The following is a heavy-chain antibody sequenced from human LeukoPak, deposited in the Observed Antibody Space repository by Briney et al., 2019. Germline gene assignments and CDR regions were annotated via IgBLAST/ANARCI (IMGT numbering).Heavy chain of an antibody. CDR2: IIPIFGTA. Sequence: SVRVSCKASGGTFGSYAISWVRQAPGQGLEWMGGIIPIFGTANYAQKFQGRVTITADESTSTAYMELSSLRSEDTAVYYCAREGRYSSGWYYFDYWGQGTLVTVSS. J-gene: IGHJ4*02. CDR1: GGTFGSYA. D-gene: IGHD6-19*01. V-gene: IGHV1-69*13. CDR3: AREGRYSSGWYYFDY.